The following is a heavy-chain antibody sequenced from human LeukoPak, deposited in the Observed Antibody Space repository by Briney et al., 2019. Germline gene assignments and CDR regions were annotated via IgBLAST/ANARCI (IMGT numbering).Heavy chain of an antibody. CDR1: GFTFSSYS. J-gene: IGHJ4*02. CDR3: ARARGTIFGVVISYFDY. Sequence: PGGSLRLSCAASGFTFSSYSMNWVRQAPGKGLEWVSSISSSSSYIYYADSVKGRFTISRDNAKNSLYLQMNSLRAEDTAVYYCARARGTIFGVVISYFDYWGQGTLVTVSS. CDR2: ISSSSSYI. V-gene: IGHV3-21*01. D-gene: IGHD3-3*01.